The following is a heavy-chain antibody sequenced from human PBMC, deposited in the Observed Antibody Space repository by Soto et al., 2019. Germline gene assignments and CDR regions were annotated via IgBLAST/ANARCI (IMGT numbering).Heavy chain of an antibody. CDR3: ARVLYDGYFDI. V-gene: IGHV1-18*01. D-gene: IGHD2-8*01. J-gene: IGHJ3*02. Sequence: GASVNVSCKASGYTFSSYGLSWVRQAPGQGLEWMGWISAYNGHTKYTQKLQGRVTMTTDTSTTTVYMELRSLRSDDTAVYYCARVLYDGYFDIWGQGTMVTVSS. CDR1: GYTFSSYG. CDR2: ISAYNGHT.